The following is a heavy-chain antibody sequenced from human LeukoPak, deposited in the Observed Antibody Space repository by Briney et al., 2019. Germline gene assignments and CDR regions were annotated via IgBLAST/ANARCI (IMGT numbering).Heavy chain of an antibody. CDR1: GFSFSTYS. CDR3: AKESRISGSPATY. Sequence: PGGSLRLSCAASGFSFSTYSMSWVRQAPGKGLEWVSAISGSGGSTYYADSVKGRFTISRDNSKNTLYLQMNSLRAEDTAVYYCAKESRISGSPATYWGQGTLVTVSS. CDR2: ISGSGGST. D-gene: IGHD1-26*01. J-gene: IGHJ4*02. V-gene: IGHV3-23*01.